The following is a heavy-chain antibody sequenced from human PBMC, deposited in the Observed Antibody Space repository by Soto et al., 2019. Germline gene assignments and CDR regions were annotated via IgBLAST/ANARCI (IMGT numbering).Heavy chain of an antibody. CDR3: AIGHWLGK. CDR1: GFTFSDYL. D-gene: IGHD6-19*01. CDR2: IKQDGNEK. V-gene: IGHV3-7*01. J-gene: IGHJ4*02. Sequence: EVQLVDSGGALVQPGESPRLSCAASGFTFSDYLMTWVRQAPGKGLEWVATIKQDGNEKYYVDSVKGRFTISRDNAKNLLYLQLNALRAEDTAVYYCAIGHWLGKWGQGTLVTVSS.